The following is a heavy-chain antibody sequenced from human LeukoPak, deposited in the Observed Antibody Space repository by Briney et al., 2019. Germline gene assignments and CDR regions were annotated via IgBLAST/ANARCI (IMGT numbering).Heavy chain of an antibody. J-gene: IGHJ4*02. V-gene: IGHV3-7*05. CDR1: RFTSSSYW. D-gene: IGHD5-12*01. CDR3: AREGGYGGVFDY. CDR2: IKQDGSEK. Sequence: GGSLRLSCAASRFTSSSYWMTWVRQAPGKGLEWVANIKQDGSEKYYVGSVKGRFTISRDNTKNLLYLQMNSLRAEDTAVYYCAREGGYGGVFDYWGQGTLVTVSS.